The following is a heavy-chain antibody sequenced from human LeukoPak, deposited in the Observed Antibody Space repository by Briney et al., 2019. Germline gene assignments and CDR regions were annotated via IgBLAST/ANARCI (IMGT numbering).Heavy chain of an antibody. Sequence: GGSLRLSCAASGFTFSNYDMSWVRQVPGKGLEWVSAISAHGDDTYYIDSVKGRFTISRDNAKNSLYLQMNSLRAEDTAVYYCARKGGYANDYWGQGTLVTVSS. CDR2: ISAHGDDT. V-gene: IGHV3-23*01. J-gene: IGHJ4*02. CDR3: ARKGGYANDY. D-gene: IGHD5-12*01. CDR1: GFTFSNYD.